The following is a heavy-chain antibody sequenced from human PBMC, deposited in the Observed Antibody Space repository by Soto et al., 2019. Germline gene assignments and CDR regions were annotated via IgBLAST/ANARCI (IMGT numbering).Heavy chain of an antibody. Sequence: QVQLVQSGAEVKKPGASVKVSCKASGYTFTSYDINWVRQATGQGLEWMGWMNPNSGNTGYAQKFQGRVTMTRNTSIGTAYMELRSLRSEDTAVYYCARGPGKEWLLMGYYGIDVWGQGTTVTVCS. J-gene: IGHJ6*02. CDR3: ARGPGKEWLLMGYYGIDV. CDR2: MNPNSGNT. CDR1: GYTFTSYD. D-gene: IGHD3-3*01. V-gene: IGHV1-8*01.